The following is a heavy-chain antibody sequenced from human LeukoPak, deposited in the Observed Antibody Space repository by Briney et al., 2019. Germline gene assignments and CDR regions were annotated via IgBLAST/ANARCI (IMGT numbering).Heavy chain of an antibody. J-gene: IGHJ4*02. CDR2: IYYSGST. CDR3: ARAPRYDY. Sequence: ASETLSLTCAVYGGSFSGYYWSWIRQPPGKGLEWIGYIYYSGSTNYNPSLKSRVTISVDTSKNQFSLKLSSVTAADTAMYYCARAPRYDYWGQGTLVTVSS. CDR1: GGSFSGYY. D-gene: IGHD1-1*01. V-gene: IGHV4-59*01.